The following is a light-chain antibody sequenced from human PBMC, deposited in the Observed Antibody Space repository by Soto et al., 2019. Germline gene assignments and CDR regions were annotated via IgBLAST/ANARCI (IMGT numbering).Light chain of an antibody. CDR2: GAS. CDR1: QSINSRY. Sequence: EIVLTQSPGTLSLSPGERATLSCRASQSINSRYLAWYQQKPGQAPRLLNYGASSRATGIPDRFSGSGSGTDFTLTISGLEPEDFAVYYCQQFGSSPGFTFGPGTIVDIK. J-gene: IGKJ3*01. CDR3: QQFGSSPGFT. V-gene: IGKV3-20*01.